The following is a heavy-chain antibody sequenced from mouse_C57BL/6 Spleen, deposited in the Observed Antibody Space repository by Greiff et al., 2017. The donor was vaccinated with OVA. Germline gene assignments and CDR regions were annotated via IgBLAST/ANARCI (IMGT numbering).Heavy chain of an antibody. CDR1: GYTFTDHT. CDR2: IYPRDGST. Sequence: QVQLQQSDAELVKPGASVKISCKVSGYTFTDHTIHWMKQRPEQGLEWIGYIYPRDGSTKYNEKFKGKATLTADKSYSTAYMQLNSLTSEDSAVYLCARNYGNYVTENAMDYWGQGTSVTVSS. D-gene: IGHD2-1*01. CDR3: ARNYGNYVTENAMDY. J-gene: IGHJ4*01. V-gene: IGHV1-78*01.